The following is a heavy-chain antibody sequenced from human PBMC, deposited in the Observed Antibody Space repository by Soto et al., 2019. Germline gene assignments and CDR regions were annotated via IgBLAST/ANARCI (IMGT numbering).Heavy chain of an antibody. CDR3: ARDVITGTTFGPSTSFDI. Sequence: PGGSLRLSCAASGFTFSSYWMHWVRQAPGKGLVWVSRINSDGSSTSYADSVKGRFTISRDNAKNTLYLQMNSLRAEDTAVYYCARDVITGTTFGPSTSFDIWGQGTMVTVSS. V-gene: IGHV3-74*01. CDR2: INSDGSST. D-gene: IGHD1-7*01. J-gene: IGHJ3*02. CDR1: GFTFSSYW.